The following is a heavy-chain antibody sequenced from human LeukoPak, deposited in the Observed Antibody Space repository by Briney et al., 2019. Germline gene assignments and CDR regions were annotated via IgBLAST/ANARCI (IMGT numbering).Heavy chain of an antibody. CDR1: GGSISSYY. J-gene: IGHJ6*02. CDR3: AREGIAAARYYYYGMDV. Sequence: SETLSLTCTVSGGSISSYYWSWIRQPAGKGLERIGRIYTSGSTNYNPSLKSRVTMSVDTSKHQFSLKLSSVTAADTAVYYCAREGIAAARYYYYGMDVWGQGTTVTVSS. V-gene: IGHV4-4*07. CDR2: IYTSGST. D-gene: IGHD6-13*01.